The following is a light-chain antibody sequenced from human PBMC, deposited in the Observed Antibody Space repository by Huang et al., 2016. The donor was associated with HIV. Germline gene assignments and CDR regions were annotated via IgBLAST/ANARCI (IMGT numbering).Light chain of an antibody. V-gene: IGKV2-28*01. Sequence: DIVMTQSPLSLPVTPGEPASISCRSSQSLLHTNGKNYLDWYLQKAGQSPQLLIHLGSNRASGVPDRFSGSGSGTDFTLKISGVEAEDVGVYFCMQALQAPYTFGQGTKLEIK. CDR1: QSLLHTNGKNY. J-gene: IGKJ2*01. CDR3: MQALQAPYT. CDR2: LGS.